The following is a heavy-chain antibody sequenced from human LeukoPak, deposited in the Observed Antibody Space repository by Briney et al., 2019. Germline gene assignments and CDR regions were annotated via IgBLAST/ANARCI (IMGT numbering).Heavy chain of an antibody. CDR3: ARDRGDSSSWKKHFDY. CDR2: INPNSGST. CDR1: GYTFTGYY. J-gene: IGHJ4*02. Sequence: ASVKVSCKASGYTFTGYYMHCVRQAPGQGLQWMGWINPNSGSTNYAQNFQGRVTMTRDTSISTAYMELSRLRSDDTAVYYCARDRGDSSSWKKHFDYWGQGTLVTVSS. V-gene: IGHV1-2*02. D-gene: IGHD6-13*01.